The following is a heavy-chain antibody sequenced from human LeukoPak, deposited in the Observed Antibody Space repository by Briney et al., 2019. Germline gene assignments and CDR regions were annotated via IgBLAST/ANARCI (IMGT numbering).Heavy chain of an antibody. J-gene: IGHJ5*02. CDR3: ARGDVAAVSWFDP. Sequence: SVKVSCKASGGTFSSYAISWVRQAPGQGLEWMGRIIPIFGTANYAQKFQGRVTITTDESTSTAYMELSSLRSEDTAVYYCARGDVAAVSWFDPWGQGALVTVSS. CDR1: GGTFSSYA. CDR2: IIPIFGTA. D-gene: IGHD6-19*01. V-gene: IGHV1-69*05.